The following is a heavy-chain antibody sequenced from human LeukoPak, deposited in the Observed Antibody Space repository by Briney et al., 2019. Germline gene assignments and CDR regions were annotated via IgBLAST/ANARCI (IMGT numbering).Heavy chain of an antibody. CDR2: IKQDGNEK. J-gene: IGHJ2*01. CDR3: ATMGRGYNSRWYFDL. Sequence: EGSLRLSCAASGFTFSTYWMSWVRQAPGKGLEWVANIKQDGNEKYYVDSVKGRFTISRDNAKNSLYLQMNSLRAEDTAVYFCATMGRGYNSRWYFDLWGRGTLVTVSA. CDR1: GFTFSTYW. D-gene: IGHD3-22*01. V-gene: IGHV3-7*01.